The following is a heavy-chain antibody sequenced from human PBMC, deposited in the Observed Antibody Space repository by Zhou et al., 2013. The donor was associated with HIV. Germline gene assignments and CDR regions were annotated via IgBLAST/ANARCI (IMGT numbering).Heavy chain of an antibody. CDR1: GFTVSSNY. J-gene: IGHJ4*02. CDR3: ARASRLTTIFDY. D-gene: IGHD4-17*01. Sequence: EVQLLESGGDLIQPGGSLRLSCAAAGFTVSSNYMSWVRQAPGKGLEWVSVIYSGGSTYYADSVKGRFTVSRDNSKNTLYLQMNSLRAEDTAVYYCARASRLTTIFDYWGQGTLVTVSS. V-gene: IGHV3-53*01. CDR2: IYSGGST.